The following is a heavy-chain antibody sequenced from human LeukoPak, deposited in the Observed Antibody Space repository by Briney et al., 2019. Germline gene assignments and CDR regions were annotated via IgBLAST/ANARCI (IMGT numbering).Heavy chain of an antibody. CDR1: GYTFTSYG. Sequence: ASVKVSCKASGYTFTSYGINWVRQATGQGLEWMGWMNPNSGNTGYAQKFQGRVTITRNTSISTAYMELSSLRSEDTAVYYCARVEHNHLGMGFDYWGQGTLVTVSS. J-gene: IGHJ4*02. D-gene: IGHD1/OR15-1a*01. CDR3: ARVEHNHLGMGFDY. V-gene: IGHV1-8*03. CDR2: MNPNSGNT.